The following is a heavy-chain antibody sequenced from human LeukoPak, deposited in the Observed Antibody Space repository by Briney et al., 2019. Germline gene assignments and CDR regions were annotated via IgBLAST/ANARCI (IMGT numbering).Heavy chain of an antibody. D-gene: IGHD6-19*01. V-gene: IGHV1-24*01. CDR2: FDPEDGET. Sequence: ASVKVSCKVSGYTLTELSMHWVRQAPGKGREGRGGFDPEDGETIYAQKFQGRVTMTEDTSTDTAYMELSSLRSEDTAVYYCATDIAVAGAFDYWGQGTLVTVSS. CDR1: GYTLTELS. J-gene: IGHJ4*02. CDR3: ATDIAVAGAFDY.